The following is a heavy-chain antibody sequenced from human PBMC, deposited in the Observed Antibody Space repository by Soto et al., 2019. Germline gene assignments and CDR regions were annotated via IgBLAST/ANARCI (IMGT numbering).Heavy chain of an antibody. D-gene: IGHD5-18*01. V-gene: IGHV1-58*02. Sequence: QMQLVQSGPEVKKPGTSVKVSCKASGFTFTSSAMQWVRQARGQRLEWIGWIVVGSGNTNYAQKFQERVTITRDMSTSTAYMELSSLRSEDTAVYYCAAGGSSVDTAMGPADYWGQGTLVTVSS. J-gene: IGHJ4*02. CDR2: IVVGSGNT. CDR3: AAGGSSVDTAMGPADY. CDR1: GFTFTSSA.